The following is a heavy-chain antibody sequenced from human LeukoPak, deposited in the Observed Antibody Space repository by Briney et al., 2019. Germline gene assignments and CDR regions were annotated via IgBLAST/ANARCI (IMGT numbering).Heavy chain of an antibody. CDR3: ARGGFSRPDY. CDR1: GFTFRLYG. Sequence: GGSLRLSCAASGFTFRLYGMNSGGQAPGKGLEWVSYISSTSSTINYADFVKGRFTISRDKNSLYLQMNSLGAEDTAVYYSARGGFSRPDYWGQGTLVTVSS. CDR2: ISSTSSTI. J-gene: IGHJ4*02. V-gene: IGHV3-48*01.